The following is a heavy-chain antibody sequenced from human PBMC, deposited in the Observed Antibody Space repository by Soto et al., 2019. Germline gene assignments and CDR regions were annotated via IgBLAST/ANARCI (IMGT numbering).Heavy chain of an antibody. Sequence: ASVKVSCKASGYTFTGYYMHWVRQAPGQGLEWMGLINPNSGGTSYAQKFQGRVTMTRDTSTSTVYMELSSLRSEDTAVYYCARGLGYCTSASCYSFNWFDPWGQGTLVTVSS. CDR2: INPNSGGT. V-gene: IGHV1-46*01. CDR1: GYTFTGYY. J-gene: IGHJ5*02. CDR3: ARGLGYCTSASCYSFNWFDP. D-gene: IGHD2-2*03.